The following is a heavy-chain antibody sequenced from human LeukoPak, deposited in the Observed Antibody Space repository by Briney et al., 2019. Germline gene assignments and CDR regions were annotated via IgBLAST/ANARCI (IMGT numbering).Heavy chain of an antibody. V-gene: IGHV4-39*01. Sequence: SETLSLNCTVSGVSIGGHPSYWPWIRQPPGKGLEWIGSVFYSGSTYLNPSLQSRVTISVDTSKNQFYLILSSVTAAETALYCSAGSGFGDNSHLKWFFDLWGRGTQVTVSS. CDR2: VFYSGST. CDR1: GVSIGGHPSY. D-gene: IGHD4-23*01. CDR3: AGSGFGDNSHLKWFFDL. J-gene: IGHJ2*01.